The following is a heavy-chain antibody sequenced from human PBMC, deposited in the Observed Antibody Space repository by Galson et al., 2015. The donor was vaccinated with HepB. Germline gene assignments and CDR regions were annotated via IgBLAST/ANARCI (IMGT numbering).Heavy chain of an antibody. V-gene: IGHV3-30*18. Sequence: SLRLSCAASGFSFSSYDTHWVRQAPGKGLEWVAILSYDGRNTYSADSVKGRFTVSRDNSKNTLYLQLNSLRSEDTGVYYCADEGQSCNSVNCIDPWGQGTLVTVSS. D-gene: IGHD2/OR15-2a*01. J-gene: IGHJ5*02. CDR1: GFSFSSYD. CDR2: LSYDGRNT. CDR3: ADEGQSCNSVNCIDP.